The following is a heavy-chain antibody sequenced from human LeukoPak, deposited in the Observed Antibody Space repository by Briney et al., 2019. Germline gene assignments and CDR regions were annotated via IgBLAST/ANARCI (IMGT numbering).Heavy chain of an antibody. CDR2: IIPIFGTA. J-gene: IGHJ3*02. D-gene: IGHD1-26*01. CDR3: AREGSGSYKGAFDI. CDR1: VGTFSSYA. V-gene: IGHV1-69*05. Sequence: GASVKVSCKASVGTFSSYAISWVRQAPGQGLEWMGRIIPIFGTANYAQKFQGRVTITTDESTSTAYMELSSLRSEDTAVYYCAREGSGSYKGAFDIWGQGTMVTVSS.